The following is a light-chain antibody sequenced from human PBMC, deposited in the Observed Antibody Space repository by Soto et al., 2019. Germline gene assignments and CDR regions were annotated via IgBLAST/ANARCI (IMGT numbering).Light chain of an antibody. Sequence: EILLPQSPATLSLSPGERATLSCRASQSVDKFFAWYQQKPGQAPRLLIFDASYRATGVPDRFSATGAGTDFTLTISRLEPEDFAVYYCQQYGSSPWTFGQGNKVDIK. CDR1: QSVDKF. J-gene: IGKJ1*01. V-gene: IGKV3-11*01. CDR2: DAS. CDR3: QQYGSSPWT.